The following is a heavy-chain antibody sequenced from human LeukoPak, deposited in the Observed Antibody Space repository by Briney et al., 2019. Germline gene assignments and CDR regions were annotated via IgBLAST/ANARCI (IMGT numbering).Heavy chain of an antibody. J-gene: IGHJ3*01. V-gene: IGHV4-34*01. CDR1: GGSFSGYY. CDR2: INHSGST. CDR3: ASFDYDSSGQSDH. D-gene: IGHD3-22*01. Sequence: SETLSLTCAVYGGSFSGYYWSWIRQPPGKGLEWIGEINHSGSTNYSPSLKSRVTISVDTSKNQFSLKLSSVTAADTAVYYCASFDYDSSGQSDHWGQGTMVTVSS.